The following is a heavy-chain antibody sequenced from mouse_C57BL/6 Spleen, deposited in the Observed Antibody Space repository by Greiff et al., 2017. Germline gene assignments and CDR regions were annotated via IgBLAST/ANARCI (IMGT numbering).Heavy chain of an antibody. CDR2: ISSGSSTI. J-gene: IGHJ2*01. CDR1: GFTFSDYG. Sequence: EVKLVESGGGLVKPGGSLKLSCAASGFTFSDYGMHWVRQAPEKGLEWVAYISSGSSTIYYADTVKGRFTISRDNAKNTLFLQMTILRSEDTAMYYCARRDYYGSGFDDWGQGTTLTVSS. V-gene: IGHV5-17*01. CDR3: ARRDYYGSGFDD. D-gene: IGHD1-1*01.